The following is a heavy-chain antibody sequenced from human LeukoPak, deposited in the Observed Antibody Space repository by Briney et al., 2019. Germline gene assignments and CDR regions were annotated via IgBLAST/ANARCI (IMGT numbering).Heavy chain of an antibody. Sequence: GGSLRLSCAASGFTFSNYAMSWVRQAPGKGLEWVSVISGSADSTYYAGSVRGRFTISRDNSKNTVYLQMNSLRAEDTATYYCARDIRNYYDSGAYGWFDPWGQGTLVPVSS. CDR3: ARDIRNYYDSGAYGWFDP. CDR2: ISGSADST. D-gene: IGHD3-10*01. CDR1: GFTFSNYA. J-gene: IGHJ5*02. V-gene: IGHV3-23*01.